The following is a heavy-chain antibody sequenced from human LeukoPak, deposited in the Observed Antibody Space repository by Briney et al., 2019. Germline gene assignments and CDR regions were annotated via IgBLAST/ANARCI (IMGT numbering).Heavy chain of an antibody. J-gene: IGHJ6*03. CDR1: GGSISSYY. D-gene: IGHD6-19*01. V-gene: IGHV4-59*01. CDR3: ARESWGVAGYYYYYYMDV. Sequence: SETLSLTCTVSGGSISSYYWSWIRQPPGKGLEWIGYIYYSGSTNYNPSLKSRVTISVDTSKNQFSLKLSSVTAADTAVYYCARESWGVAGYYYYYYMDVWGKGTTVTVSS. CDR2: IYYSGST.